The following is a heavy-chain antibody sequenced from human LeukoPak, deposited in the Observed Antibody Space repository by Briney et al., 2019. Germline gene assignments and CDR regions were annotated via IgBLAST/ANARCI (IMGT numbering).Heavy chain of an antibody. CDR1: GGSISSYY. V-gene: IGHV4-34*01. Sequence: SETLSLTCTVSGGSISSYYWSWIRQPPGKGLEWIGEINHSGSTNYNPSLKSRVTISVDTSKNQFSLKLSSVTAADTAVYYCARGPERCCSSTSCSWGQGTLVTVSS. J-gene: IGHJ5*02. CDR2: INHSGST. D-gene: IGHD2-2*01. CDR3: ARGPERCCSSTSCS.